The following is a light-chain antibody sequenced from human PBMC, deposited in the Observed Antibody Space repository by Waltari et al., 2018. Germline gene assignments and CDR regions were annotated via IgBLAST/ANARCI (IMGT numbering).Light chain of an antibody. CDR2: WAS. V-gene: IGKV4-1*01. Sequence: DIVMTQSPDSLAVSLGERATINCKSSQSVIYISNSKNSLAWYQQKPGQPPKLLIYWASTRDSGVPDRFSGSGSGTDFTLTISSLQAEDVAVYYCQQYYSTPWTFGQGTKVEIK. CDR1: QSVIYISNSKNS. CDR3: QQYYSTPWT. J-gene: IGKJ1*01.